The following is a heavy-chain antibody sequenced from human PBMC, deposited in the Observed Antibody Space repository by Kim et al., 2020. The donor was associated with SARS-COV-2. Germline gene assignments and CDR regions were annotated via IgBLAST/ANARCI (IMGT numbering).Heavy chain of an antibody. CDR3: ARDRDTYYYDS. CDR2: T. Sequence: TYYADSVRGRFTISRDNSENTLYLQMISLRAEDTAVYYCARDRDTYYYDSWGQGTLVTVSS. V-gene: IGHV3-66*01. J-gene: IGHJ4*02.